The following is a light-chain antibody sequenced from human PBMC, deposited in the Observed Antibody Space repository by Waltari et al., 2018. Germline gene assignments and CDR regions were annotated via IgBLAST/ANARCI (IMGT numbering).Light chain of an antibody. Sequence: EIVMMQSPATLSVFPGERATLSCRANQRIRSNLAWYQHKPGPAPRLLTYGASTRATGIPARFSGSGSGTEFTLTISNLQSEDFAVYFCQQYDNWLGTFGQGTKVEIK. V-gene: IGKV3-15*01. CDR2: GAS. CDR1: QRIRSN. CDR3: QQYDNWLGT. J-gene: IGKJ1*01.